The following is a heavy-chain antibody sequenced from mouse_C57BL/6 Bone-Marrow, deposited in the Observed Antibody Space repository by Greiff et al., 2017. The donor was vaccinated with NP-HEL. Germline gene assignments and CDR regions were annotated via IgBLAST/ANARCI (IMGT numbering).Heavy chain of an antibody. CDR1: GYSFTGYF. CDR3: AREGGLNYAMDY. Sequence: LVESGPELVKPGDSVKISCKASGYSFTGYFMNWVMQSHGKSLEWIGRINPYNGDTFYNQKFKGKATLTVDKSSSTAHMELRSLTSEDSAVYYCAREGGLNYAMDYWGQGTSVTVSS. CDR2: INPYNGDT. D-gene: IGHD2-4*01. V-gene: IGHV1-20*01. J-gene: IGHJ4*01.